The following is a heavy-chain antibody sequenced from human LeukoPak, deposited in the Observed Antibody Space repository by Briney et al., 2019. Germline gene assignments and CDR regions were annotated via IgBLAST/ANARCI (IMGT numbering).Heavy chain of an antibody. D-gene: IGHD6-13*01. CDR3: TREGSIAAAGYDY. CDR2: IRSKAYGGTT. Sequence: GGSLRLSCTASGFTFGDYAMSWFRQAPGKGLEWVGFIRSKAYGGTTEYAASVKGRFTISRDDSKSIAYLQMNSLKTEDTAVYYCTREGSIAAAGYDYWGQGTLVTVSS. CDR1: GFTFGDYA. V-gene: IGHV3-49*03. J-gene: IGHJ4*02.